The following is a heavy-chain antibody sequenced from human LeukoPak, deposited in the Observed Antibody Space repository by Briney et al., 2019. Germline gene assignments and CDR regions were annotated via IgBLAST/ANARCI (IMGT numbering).Heavy chain of an antibody. D-gene: IGHD3-22*01. Sequence: GGSLRLSCAASGFTFSSYAMSWGRQAPGKGLEWVSNIKQDGSEKYYVESVKGRFTISRDNAKNSLYLQMNSLRAEDTAVYYCARDQVIGYYDSSGPPDYWGQGTLVTVSS. V-gene: IGHV3-7*01. CDR2: IKQDGSEK. J-gene: IGHJ4*02. CDR1: GFTFSSYA. CDR3: ARDQVIGYYDSSGPPDY.